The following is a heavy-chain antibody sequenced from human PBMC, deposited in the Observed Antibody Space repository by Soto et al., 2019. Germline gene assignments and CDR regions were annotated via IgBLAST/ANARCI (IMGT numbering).Heavy chain of an antibody. V-gene: IGHV3-33*03. D-gene: IGHD6-13*01. J-gene: IGHJ4*02. Sequence: GGSLRLSCAASGFTFSSYGMHWVRQAPGKRLERVTVIWYDGSNKYYADSVKGRFTISRDNTKNTLYLQMNSLRAEDTAVYYCAKAGFSSSWSPTYFDYWGQGTLVTVSS. CDR1: GFTFSSYG. CDR3: AKAGFSSSWSPTYFDY. CDR2: IWYDGSNK.